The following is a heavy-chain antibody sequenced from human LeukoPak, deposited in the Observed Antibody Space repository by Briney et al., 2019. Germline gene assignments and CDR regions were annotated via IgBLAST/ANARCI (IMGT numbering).Heavy chain of an antibody. J-gene: IGHJ4*02. CDR1: GFTFSSYA. CDR2: ISGSGGST. CDR3: AKDTGATIVATTFDY. Sequence: GGSLRLSCAASGFTFSSYAMSWVRQAPGKGLEWVSAISGSGGSTYYADSVKGRFTISRDNSKDTLYLQMNSLRAEDTAVYYCAKDTGATIVATTFDYWGQGTLVTVSS. V-gene: IGHV3-23*01. D-gene: IGHD5-12*01.